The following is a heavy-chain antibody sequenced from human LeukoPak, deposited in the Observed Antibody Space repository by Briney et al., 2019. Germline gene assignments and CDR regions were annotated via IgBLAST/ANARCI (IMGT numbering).Heavy chain of an antibody. Sequence: PSETLSLTCAVYGGSFSGYYWSWIRQPPGKGLEWIGEINHRGSTNYNPSLKSRVTISVDTSKNQFSLKLSSVTAADTAVYYCARERFVVVVAATYRRQYYFDYWGQGTLVTVSS. V-gene: IGHV4-34*01. J-gene: IGHJ4*02. CDR2: INHRGST. CDR3: ARERFVVVVAATYRRQYYFDY. CDR1: GGSFSGYY. D-gene: IGHD2-15*01.